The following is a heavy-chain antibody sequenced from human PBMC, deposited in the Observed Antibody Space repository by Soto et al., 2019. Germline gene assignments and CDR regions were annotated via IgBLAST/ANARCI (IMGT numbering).Heavy chain of an antibody. Sequence: QVQLVQSGAEVKKPGSSVKVSCKASGCTFSSYSINWVRQAPGQGLEWMGEISPIFGTANYAQKFQGRVTITADESTSTAYKELSSLRSEDTAVYSCARDGGRHSGGIDYWGQGTLVTASS. CDR2: ISPIFGTA. CDR1: GCTFSSYS. V-gene: IGHV1-69*01. D-gene: IGHD1-26*01. J-gene: IGHJ4*02. CDR3: ARDGGRHSGGIDY.